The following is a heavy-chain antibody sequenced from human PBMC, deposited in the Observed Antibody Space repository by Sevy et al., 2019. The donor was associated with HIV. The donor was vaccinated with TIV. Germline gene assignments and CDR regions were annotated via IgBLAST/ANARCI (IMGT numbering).Heavy chain of an antibody. CDR2: ISGSGSRT. CDR1: GFSFDSYG. D-gene: IGHD3-22*01. V-gene: IGHV3-23*01. CDR3: GKGGGGHYDPDEIGYYFYYYNMDV. J-gene: IGHJ6*03. Sequence: GGSLRLSCAVSGFSFDSYGMTWVRQAPGKGLEWVSGISGSGSRTYYADSVKGRFIISRDNSKNTLDLQINSLRSEDTAIYYWGKGGGGHYDPDEIGYYFYYYNMDVWGKGTTVTVSS.